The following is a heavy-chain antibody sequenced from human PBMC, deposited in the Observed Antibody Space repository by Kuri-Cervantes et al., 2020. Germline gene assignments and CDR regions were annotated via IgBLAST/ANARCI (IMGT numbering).Heavy chain of an antibody. Sequence: SLKISCAASGFTFDDYAMHWVRQAPGKGLEWVSGISWNSGSIGYADSVKGRFTISRDNAKNSLYLQMGSLRAEDTALYYCAKGHYYELIRPLDYWGQGTLVTVSS. V-gene: IGHV3-9*01. CDR3: AKGHYYELIRPLDY. CDR2: ISWNSGSI. J-gene: IGHJ4*02. D-gene: IGHD3-22*01. CDR1: GFTFDDYA.